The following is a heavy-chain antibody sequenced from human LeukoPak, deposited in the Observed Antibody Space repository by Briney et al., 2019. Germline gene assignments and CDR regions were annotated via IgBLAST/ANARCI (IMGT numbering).Heavy chain of an antibody. D-gene: IGHD3-10*01. CDR1: GGTFSSYA. Sequence: SVKVSCKASGGTFSSYAISWVRQAPGQGLEWMGGIIPIFGTANYAQKFQGRVTITADESTSTAYMELSSLRSEDTAVYYCAEGVTRITMARGVIGGWFDPWGQGTLVTVSS. J-gene: IGHJ5*02. V-gene: IGHV1-69*13. CDR2: IIPIFGTA. CDR3: AEGVTRITMARGVIGGWFDP.